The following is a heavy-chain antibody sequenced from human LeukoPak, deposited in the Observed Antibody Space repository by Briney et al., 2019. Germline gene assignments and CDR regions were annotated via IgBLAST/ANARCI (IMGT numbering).Heavy chain of an antibody. CDR3: ANRDGYNFWFDP. CDR1: GYTFTGYY. V-gene: IGHV1-69*05. D-gene: IGHD5-24*01. CDR2: IIPIFGTA. Sequence: ASVKVSCKASGYTFTGYYMHWVRQAPGQGLEWMGGIIPIFGTANYAQKFQGRVTITTDESTSTAYMELSSLRSEDTAVYYCANRDGYNFWFDPWGQGTLVTVSS. J-gene: IGHJ5*02.